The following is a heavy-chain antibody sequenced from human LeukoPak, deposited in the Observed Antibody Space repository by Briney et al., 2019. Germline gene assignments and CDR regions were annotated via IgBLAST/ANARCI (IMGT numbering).Heavy chain of an antibody. CDR3: ARGAIRVRGVIITLKIFDY. D-gene: IGHD3-10*01. CDR1: GYTFTSYD. CDR2: MNPNSGNT. V-gene: IGHV1-8*01. J-gene: IGHJ4*02. Sequence: ASVKVSCKASGYTFTSYDINWVRQATGQGLEWMGWMNPNSGNTGYAQKFQGRVTMTRDTSIITAYMELSSLRSEDTAVYYCARGAIRVRGVIITLKIFDYWGQGTLVTVSS.